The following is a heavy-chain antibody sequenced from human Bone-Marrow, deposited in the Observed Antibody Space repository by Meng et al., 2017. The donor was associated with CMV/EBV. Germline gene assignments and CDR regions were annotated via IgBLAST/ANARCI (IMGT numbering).Heavy chain of an antibody. V-gene: IGHV1-69*01. Sequence: QVQLEQSGAEVKKPGASVKVSCKVSGGILRKYAISWVRQAPGQGLEYMGGISAIFGTANYAQKFQGRVTITADESTNTVYMEVSSLRSEDTAVYYCARGEYYYESYFNYWGQGTRVTSYS. CDR1: GGILRKYA. D-gene: IGHD3-22*01. J-gene: IGHJ4*02. CDR3: ARGEYYYESYFNY. CDR2: ISAIFGTA.